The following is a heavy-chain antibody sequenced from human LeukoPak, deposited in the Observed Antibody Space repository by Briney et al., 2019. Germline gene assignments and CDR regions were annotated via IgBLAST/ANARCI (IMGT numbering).Heavy chain of an antibody. J-gene: IGHJ5*02. V-gene: IGHV4-4*07. Sequence: PSETLSLTCTVSGGSITGSYWSWIRQPAGKGLQWVGRIYSSGRPTSHPSLDSPLTISVHTSRSRLSLKLISVTATDTAMYYCARGGNWFDAWGQGTLVTVSS. D-gene: IGHD3-10*01. CDR1: GGSITGSY. CDR3: ARGGNWFDA. CDR2: IYSSGRP.